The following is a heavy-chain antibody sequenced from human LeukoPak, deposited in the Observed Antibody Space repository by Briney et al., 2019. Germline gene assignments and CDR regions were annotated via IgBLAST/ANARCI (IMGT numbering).Heavy chain of an antibody. CDR2: ISAYNGNT. CDR1: GYTFTSCG. Sequence: ASVKVSRKASGYTFTSCGISWVRQAPGQGLEWMGWISAYNGNTNYAQKLQGRVTMTTDTSTSTAYMELRSLRSDDTAVYYCAREGVGGYSSGPMDVWGKGTTVTISS. CDR3: AREGVGGYSSGPMDV. D-gene: IGHD6-19*01. J-gene: IGHJ6*03. V-gene: IGHV1-18*01.